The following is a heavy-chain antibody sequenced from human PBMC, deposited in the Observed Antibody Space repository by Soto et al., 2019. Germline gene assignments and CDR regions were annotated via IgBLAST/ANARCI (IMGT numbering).Heavy chain of an antibody. CDR3: AKDAGKLFSYYYDSSGYSDI. J-gene: IGHJ3*02. D-gene: IGHD3-22*01. CDR2: ISYDGSNK. CDR1: GFTFSSYG. V-gene: IGHV3-30*18. Sequence: GSLRLSCAASGFTFSSYGMHWVRQAPGKGLEWVAVISYDGSNKYYADSVKGRFTISRDNSKNTLYLQMNSLRAEDTAVYYCAKDAGKLFSYYYDSSGYSDIWGQGTMVTV.